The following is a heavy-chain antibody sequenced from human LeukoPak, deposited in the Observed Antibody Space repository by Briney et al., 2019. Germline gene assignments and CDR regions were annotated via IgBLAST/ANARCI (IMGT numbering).Heavy chain of an antibody. J-gene: IGHJ4*02. V-gene: IGHV3-7*03. CDR3: AKDHGSMIVVVITPFDY. CDR1: GYTFSSYW. Sequence: GGSLRLSCSSSGYTFSSYWMSWVRQAPEKGLEWVANIRQDGSEKHYADSVKGRFTISRDNSKNTLYLQMNSLRAEDTAVYYCAKDHGSMIVVVITPFDYWGQGTLVTVSS. D-gene: IGHD3-22*01. CDR2: IRQDGSEK.